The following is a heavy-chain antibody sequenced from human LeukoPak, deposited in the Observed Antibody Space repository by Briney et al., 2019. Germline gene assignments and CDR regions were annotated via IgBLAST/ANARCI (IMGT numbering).Heavy chain of an antibody. J-gene: IGHJ4*02. CDR1: GFTFSSYA. CDR2: IRGGGSPI. V-gene: IGHV3-48*02. Sequence: GGSLRLSCSASGFTFSSYAMHWVRQAPGKGLEWVSYIRGGGSPIYYADSVKGRFTISRDNAKNSLYLQMNSLRDEDTAVYYCTRDPHALDYWGQGTLVTVSS. CDR3: TRDPHALDY.